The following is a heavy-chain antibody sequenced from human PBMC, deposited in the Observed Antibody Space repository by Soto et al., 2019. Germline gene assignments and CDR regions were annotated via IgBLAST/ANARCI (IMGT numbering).Heavy chain of an antibody. V-gene: IGHV4-30-2*01. J-gene: IGHJ4*02. CDR1: GGSISSGGYS. D-gene: IGHD3-22*01. CDR3: ARVAYDSSGYYYFYFDY. CDR2: IYHSGST. Sequence: QLQLQESGSGLVKPSQTLSLTCAVSGGSISSGGYSWSWIRQPPGKGLEWIGYIYHSGSTYYNPSLKSRVTISVDRSKNQFSLKLSSVTAADTAVYYCARVAYDSSGYYYFYFDYWGQGTLVTVSS.